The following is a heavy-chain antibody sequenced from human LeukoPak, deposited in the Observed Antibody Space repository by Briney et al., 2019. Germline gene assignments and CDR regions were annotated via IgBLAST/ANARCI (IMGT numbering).Heavy chain of an antibody. CDR2: IYTSGST. Sequence: SQTLSLTCTVSGGSISSGSYYWTWIRQPAGKGLEWIGRIYTSGSTNYNPSLKSRVTISVDTSKNQFSLNLNSVTAADTAVYYCARDQVGGWIDVWGKGTTVTVSS. CDR1: GGSISSGSYY. D-gene: IGHD5-12*01. CDR3: ARDQVGGWIDV. J-gene: IGHJ6*04. V-gene: IGHV4-61*02.